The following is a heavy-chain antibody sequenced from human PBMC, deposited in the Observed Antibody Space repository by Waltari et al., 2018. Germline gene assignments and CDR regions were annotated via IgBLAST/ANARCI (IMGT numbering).Heavy chain of an antibody. CDR1: VYSCTRYW. CDR2: IYPGDSDT. CDR3: ARHSNPSSSWFDP. V-gene: IGHV5-51*01. J-gene: IGHJ5*02. Sequence: EVQLVQSGEEVKQPGESLTISCKGSVYSCTRYWIGWVRQRPGKGLEWMGIIYPGDSDTRYSPSFQGQVTISADKSISTAYLQWSSLKASDTAMYYCARHSNPSSSWFDPWGQGTLVTVSS.